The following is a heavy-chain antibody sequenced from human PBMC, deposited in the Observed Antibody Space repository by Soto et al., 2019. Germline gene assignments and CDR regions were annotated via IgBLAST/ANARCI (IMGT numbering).Heavy chain of an antibody. CDR1: GGSFSGYY. CDR3: ARGLGVQLERRGYFQH. CDR2: INHSGST. V-gene: IGHV4-34*01. J-gene: IGHJ1*01. Sequence: QVQLQQWGAGLLKPSETLSLTCAVYGGSFSGYYWSWIRQPPGKGLEWIGEINHSGSTNYNPSLKSRVTISVDTSKNQFSLKLSSVTAADTAVYYCARGLGVQLERRGYFQHWGQGTLVTVSS. D-gene: IGHD1-1*01.